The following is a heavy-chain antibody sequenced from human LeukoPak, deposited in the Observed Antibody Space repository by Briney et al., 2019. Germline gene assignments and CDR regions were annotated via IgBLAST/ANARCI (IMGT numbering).Heavy chain of an antibody. V-gene: IGHV3-23*01. CDR2: ITASSDST. Sequence: GGSLRLSCAASGFTFNTYTMNWVRQAPGKGLEWVSTITASSDSTFYADSVKGRFTISRDNSYNTVSLQMNSLRDEDTGVYYCAKGLRTGVGPYMGYHYYMDVWGKGATVTVSS. D-gene: IGHD3-16*01. CDR3: AKGLRTGVGPYMGYHYYMDV. J-gene: IGHJ6*03. CDR1: GFTFNTYT.